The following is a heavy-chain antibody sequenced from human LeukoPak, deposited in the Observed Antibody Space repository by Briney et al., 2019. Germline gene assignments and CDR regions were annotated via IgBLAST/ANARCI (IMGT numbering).Heavy chain of an antibody. D-gene: IGHD6-13*01. CDR3: ARLGSIAEAGTPVY. J-gene: IGHJ4*02. CDR2: ISGSTTYT. CDR1: GFTFSDYY. V-gene: IGHV3-11*06. Sequence: PGESLRLSCAASGFTFSDYYMSWIRQAPGKGLEWVSYISGSTTYTTYADSVKGRFTISRDNAKNSLYLQMDSLRGEDTAVYYCARLGSIAEAGTPVYWGQGTLVTVSS.